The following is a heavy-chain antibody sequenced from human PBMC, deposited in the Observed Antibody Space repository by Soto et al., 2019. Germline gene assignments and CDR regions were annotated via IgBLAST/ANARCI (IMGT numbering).Heavy chain of an antibody. CDR2: IYYSGST. Sequence: PSETLSLTCAVSGGSISSGGYSWSWIRQPPGKGLEWIGSIYYSGSTYYNPSLKSRVTISVDTSKNQFSLKLSSVTAADTAVYYCARLGTYYDILTGYSGKIDYWGQGTLVTVSS. CDR1: GGSISSGGYS. D-gene: IGHD3-9*01. J-gene: IGHJ4*02. CDR3: ARLGTYYDILTGYSGKIDY. V-gene: IGHV4-30-2*03.